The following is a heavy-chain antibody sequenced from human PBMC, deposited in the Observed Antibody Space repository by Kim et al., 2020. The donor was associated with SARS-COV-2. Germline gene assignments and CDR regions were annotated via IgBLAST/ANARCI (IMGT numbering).Heavy chain of an antibody. Sequence: YAASVKGRFTISRDNAKSTLDLQMNSLRPEDTAVYYCARGSGNDGFDSWGQGILVAVSS. D-gene: IGHD1-26*01. CDR3: ARGSGNDGFDS. V-gene: IGHV3-74*01. J-gene: IGHJ4*02.